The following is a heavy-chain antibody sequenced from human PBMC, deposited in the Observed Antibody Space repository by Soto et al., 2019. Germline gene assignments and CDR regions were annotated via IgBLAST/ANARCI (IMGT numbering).Heavy chain of an antibody. Sequence: EVQLLESGGGLVQPGGSLRLSCAASGFSFTTYAMGWVRQVPGKGLEWVSTIGRSDTATFYADSVKGRFTISRDNSKSMLYLQMNSLRAEDTAVYYCARDNAYCGGDCYSFFDHWGQGTLITVSA. CDR1: GFSFTTYA. D-gene: IGHD2-21*02. CDR3: ARDNAYCGGDCYSFFDH. V-gene: IGHV3-23*01. J-gene: IGHJ4*02. CDR2: IGRSDTAT.